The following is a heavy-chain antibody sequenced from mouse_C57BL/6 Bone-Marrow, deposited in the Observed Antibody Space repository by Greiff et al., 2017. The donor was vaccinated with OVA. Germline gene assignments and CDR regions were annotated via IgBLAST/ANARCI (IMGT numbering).Heavy chain of an antibody. CDR1: GYTFTSYW. CDR2: IDPSDSYT. V-gene: IGHV1-69*01. CDR3: ARKGDGNYGYFDV. J-gene: IGHJ1*03. D-gene: IGHD2-1*01. Sequence: QVQLQQSGAELVMPGASVKLSCKASGYTFTSYWMHWVKQRPGQGLEWIGEIDPSDSYTNYNQKFKGKSTLTVDKSSSTAYMQLSSLTSEDSAVYYCARKGDGNYGYFDVWGTGTTVTVSS.